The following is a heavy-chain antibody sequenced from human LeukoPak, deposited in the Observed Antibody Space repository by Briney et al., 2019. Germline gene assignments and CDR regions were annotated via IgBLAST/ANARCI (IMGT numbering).Heavy chain of an antibody. CDR1: GYSFNSYW. CDR2: IYPGDSDT. D-gene: IGHD3-10*01. CDR3: ARLYGVTWCMDV. V-gene: IGHV5-51*01. Sequence: GESLKIFRKGSGYSFNSYWIGRVRQMPGKGLEWMGIIYPGDSDTRYSPSFQGQVTISTDKSISTAYLQWSSLKASDTAMYYCARLYGVTWCMDVWGQGTTVTVSS. J-gene: IGHJ6*02.